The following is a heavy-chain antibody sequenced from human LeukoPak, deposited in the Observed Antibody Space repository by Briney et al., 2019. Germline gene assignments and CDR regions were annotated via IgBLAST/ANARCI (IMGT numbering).Heavy chain of an antibody. CDR2: INPNTGGT. Sequence: ASVKVSCKASGYTFTGYYMHWVRQAPGRGLERMGWINPNTGGTNYAQKFQGRVSMTRDTSINTAYMELSRLTSDDTAVYYCAREGGSSLTIMVTNWFDPWGQGTLVTVSS. V-gene: IGHV1-2*02. CDR3: AREGGSSLTIMVTNWFDP. D-gene: IGHD2-8*01. J-gene: IGHJ5*02. CDR1: GYTFTGYY.